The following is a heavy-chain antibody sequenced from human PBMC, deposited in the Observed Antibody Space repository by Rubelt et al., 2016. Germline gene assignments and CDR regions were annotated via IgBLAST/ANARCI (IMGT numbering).Heavy chain of an antibody. Sequence: EVQLVESGGGLVQPGGSLRLSCAASGFTFSSYSMNWVRQAPGKGLEWVSYISSSSSTLYYADSVKGRLTISRDNAKNSLYLQMNSLRDEDTAVYYCAREGYSSGWFNWFDPWGQGTLVTVSS. CDR1: GFTFSSYS. D-gene: IGHD6-19*01. CDR2: ISSSSSTL. CDR3: AREGYSSGWFNWFDP. J-gene: IGHJ5*02. V-gene: IGHV3-48*02.